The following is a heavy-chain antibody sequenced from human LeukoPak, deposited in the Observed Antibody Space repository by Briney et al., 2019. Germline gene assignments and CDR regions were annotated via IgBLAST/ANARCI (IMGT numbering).Heavy chain of an antibody. D-gene: IGHD5-24*01. J-gene: IGHJ4*02. CDR2: ISSSGSTI. CDR3: AKDPTMATILFEY. CDR1: GFTFSSYE. V-gene: IGHV3-48*03. Sequence: PGGSLRLSCAASGFTFSSYEMNWVRQAPGKGLEWVSYISSSGSTIYYADSVKGRFTISRDNAKNSLYLQMNSLRAEDTAVYYCAKDPTMATILFEYWAREPWSPSPQ.